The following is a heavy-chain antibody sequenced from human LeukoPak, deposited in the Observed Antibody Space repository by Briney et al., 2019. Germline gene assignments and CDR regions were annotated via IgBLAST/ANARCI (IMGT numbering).Heavy chain of an antibody. CDR2: INHSGST. J-gene: IGHJ4*02. V-gene: IGHV4-34*01. CDR1: GGSFSGYY. D-gene: IGHD3-22*01. Sequence: SETLSLTCAVYGGSFSGYYWSWIRQPPGKGLEWIGEINHSGSTNYNPSLKSRVTISVDTSKNQFSLKLSSVTAADTAVYYCARVRGYYYDSSGPRPYYFDYWGQGTLVTVSS. CDR3: ARVRGYYYDSSGPRPYYFDY.